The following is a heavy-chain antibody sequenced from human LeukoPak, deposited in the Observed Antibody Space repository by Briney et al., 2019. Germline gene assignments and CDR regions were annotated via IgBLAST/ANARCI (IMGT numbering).Heavy chain of an antibody. CDR3: ARNIPYYDFWSGTKDAFDI. Sequence: SETLSLTCAVYGGSFSGYYWSWIRQPPGKGLEWIGEINHSGSTNYNPSLKGRVTISVDTSKNQFSLKLSSVTAADTAVYYCARNIPYYDFWSGTKDAFDIWGQGTMVTVSS. J-gene: IGHJ3*02. CDR1: GGSFSGYY. D-gene: IGHD3-3*01. V-gene: IGHV4-34*01. CDR2: INHSGST.